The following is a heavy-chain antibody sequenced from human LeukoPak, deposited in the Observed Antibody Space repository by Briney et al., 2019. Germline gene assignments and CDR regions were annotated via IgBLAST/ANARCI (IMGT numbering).Heavy chain of an antibody. CDR1: GGTFSSYA. Sequence: ASVKVSCKASGGTFSSYAISWVRQAPGQGLEWMGRIIPIFGTANYAQKFQGRVTITTDESTSTAYMELSSLRSEDTAVYYCARGSVAGTFYDYWGQGTLVTVSS. V-gene: IGHV1-69*05. CDR2: IIPIFGTA. D-gene: IGHD6-19*01. J-gene: IGHJ4*02. CDR3: ARGSVAGTFYDY.